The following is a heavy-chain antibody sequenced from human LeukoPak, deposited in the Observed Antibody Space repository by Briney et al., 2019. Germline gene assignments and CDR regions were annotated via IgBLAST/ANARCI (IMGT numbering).Heavy chain of an antibody. CDR3: ARVGHYYGPHLFDY. CDR2: IFPSGGEI. Sequence: GGSLRLSCVASGFTFSTFAMIWVRQPPGKGLEWVSSIFPSGGEIHYADSVRGRFTISRDNSKSTLSLQMNSLRAEDTAVYYCARVGHYYGPHLFDYWGQGTLVTVSS. CDR1: GFTFSTFA. D-gene: IGHD3-10*01. V-gene: IGHV3-23*01. J-gene: IGHJ4*02.